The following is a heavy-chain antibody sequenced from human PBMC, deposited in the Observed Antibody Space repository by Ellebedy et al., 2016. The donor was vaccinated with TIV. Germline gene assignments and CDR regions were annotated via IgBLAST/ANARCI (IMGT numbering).Heavy chain of an antibody. D-gene: IGHD4-17*01. V-gene: IGHV3-53*01. CDR2: IYSGGST. CDR1: GFTVSSNY. CDR3: ARRKGLRDAFDI. J-gene: IGHJ3*02. Sequence: GGSLRLSXAASGFTVSSNYMSWVRQAPGKGLEWVSVIYSGGSTYYADSVKGRFTISRDNAKNSLYLQMNSLRAEDTAVYYCARRKGLRDAFDIWGQGTMVTVSS.